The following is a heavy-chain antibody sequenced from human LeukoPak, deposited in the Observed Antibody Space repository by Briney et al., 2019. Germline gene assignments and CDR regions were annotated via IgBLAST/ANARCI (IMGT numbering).Heavy chain of an antibody. J-gene: IGHJ6*02. CDR1: GFTHYRFW. V-gene: IGHV3-7*01. CDR2: IKQDGSEK. CDR3: ARDDCSTPTCFPYYYYGMDV. D-gene: IGHD2-2*01. Sequence: GGSLRHSCAASGFTHYRFWMGCLRQAPGKGLEGVANIKQDGSEKYYADSVKGRFTISRDNAKNSLYLQLNSLRAEGSAVYYCARDDCSTPTCFPYYYYGMDVWGQGTTVTVSS.